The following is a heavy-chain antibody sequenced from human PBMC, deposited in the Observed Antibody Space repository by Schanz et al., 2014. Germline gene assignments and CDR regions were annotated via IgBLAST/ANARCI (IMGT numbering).Heavy chain of an antibody. CDR3: AREQSPYSNSSDVRYFDY. CDR1: GYTFTSYG. D-gene: IGHD6-6*01. Sequence: QVQLVQSGADVKKPGPSVKVSCKASGYTFTSYGISWVRQAPGQGLEWMGWISPYNGNTNYAQKLQGRVTMTADTATSTAYMDLRSLRSDDTAVYYCAREQSPYSNSSDVRYFDYWGQGSLVTVSS. V-gene: IGHV1-18*01. J-gene: IGHJ4*02. CDR2: ISPYNGNT.